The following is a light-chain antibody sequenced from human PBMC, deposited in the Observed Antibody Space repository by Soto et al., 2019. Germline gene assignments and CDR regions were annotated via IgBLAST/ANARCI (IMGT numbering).Light chain of an antibody. V-gene: IGLV2-8*01. J-gene: IGLJ2*01. CDR2: EVS. CDR3: SSYAGSNNVV. Sequence: QSALTQPPSASGSPGPSVTISCTGTSSDVGVYNYFSWYQQHPGKAPKRLIYEVSKRPSGVPDRFSGYTSGNTASLTVSGLQAEDEAEFYFSSYAGSNNVVFVGGTKLTVL. CDR1: SSDVGVYNY.